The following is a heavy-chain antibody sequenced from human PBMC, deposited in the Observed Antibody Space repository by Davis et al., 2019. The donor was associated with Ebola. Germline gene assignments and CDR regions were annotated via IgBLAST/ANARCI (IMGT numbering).Heavy chain of an antibody. D-gene: IGHD2-8*01. CDR2: IYYSGST. Sequence: SETLSLTCTVSGGSISSSSYYWGWIRQPPGKGLEWIGSIYYSGSTYYNPSLKSRVTISVDTSKNQFSLKLSSVTAADTAVYYCARRSVGGNGWFDPWGQGTLVTVSS. CDR1: GGSISSSSYY. V-gene: IGHV4-39*01. CDR3: ARRSVGGNGWFDP. J-gene: IGHJ5*02.